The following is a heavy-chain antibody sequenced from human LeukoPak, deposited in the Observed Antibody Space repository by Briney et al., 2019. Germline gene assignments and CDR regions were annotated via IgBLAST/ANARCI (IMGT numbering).Heavy chain of an antibody. J-gene: IGHJ4*02. CDR3: ARVATPDVSSPLDF. CDR1: GGSITGFF. D-gene: IGHD6-19*01. Sequence: SETLSLTCAVSGGSITGFFWTWIRQPAGEGLQYIGRIFSRGGANYNPSLQSRVAMSVDTSQNLFSLKLTSVAAADTAVYFCARVATPDVSSPLDFWGQGILVTVSS. V-gene: IGHV4-4*07. CDR2: IFSRGGA.